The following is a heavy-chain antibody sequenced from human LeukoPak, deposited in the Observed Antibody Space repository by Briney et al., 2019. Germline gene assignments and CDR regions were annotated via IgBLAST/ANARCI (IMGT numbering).Heavy chain of an antibody. J-gene: IGHJ5*02. CDR1: SYTFTGYY. D-gene: IGHD5-24*01. CDR2: FNPNSGGT. Sequence: ASVKVSCKASSYTFTGYYMHWVRQAPGQGLEWMGWFNPNSGGTDYAQKFQGRVTMTRDTSISTAYMELSSLRSDDTAVYYCARDPFNYPYIFDRWGQGTLVTVSS. V-gene: IGHV1-2*02. CDR3: ARDPFNYPYIFDR.